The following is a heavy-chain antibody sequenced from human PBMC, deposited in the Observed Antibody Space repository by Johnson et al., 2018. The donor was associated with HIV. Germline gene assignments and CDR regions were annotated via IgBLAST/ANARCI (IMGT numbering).Heavy chain of an antibody. Sequence: VQLVESGGGLVQPGGSLRLSCVGSGFSFSDHFMDWVRQAPGKGLEWVGRIRNKTDGGSTDYAAPVKGRFTISRDDSKNTLYLQMNSLKTEDTAVYYCAIGRGEFPRHAFDIWGQGTMVTVSS. CDR1: GFSFSDHF. V-gene: IGHV3-15*01. D-gene: IGHD3-10*01. CDR3: AIGRGEFPRHAFDI. J-gene: IGHJ3*02. CDR2: IRNKTDGGST.